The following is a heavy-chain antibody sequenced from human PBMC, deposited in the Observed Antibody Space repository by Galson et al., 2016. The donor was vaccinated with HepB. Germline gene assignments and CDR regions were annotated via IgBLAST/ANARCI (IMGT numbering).Heavy chain of an antibody. V-gene: IGHV6-1*01. CDR2: TYYGSGSKWYN. Sequence: CAISGDSVSSNSVAWNWIRQSPSRGLEWLGRTYYGSGSKWYNDYVVSVKGRISINPDTSRNQLSLDLNYVIPEDTAVYYCARDRHDRRNYFDYWGRGTLVTVSS. CDR1: GDSVSSNSVA. CDR3: ARDRHDRRNYFDY. J-gene: IGHJ4*02.